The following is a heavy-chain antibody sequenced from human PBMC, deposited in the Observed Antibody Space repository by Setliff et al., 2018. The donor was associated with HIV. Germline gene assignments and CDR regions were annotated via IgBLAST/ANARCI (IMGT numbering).Heavy chain of an antibody. Sequence: PSETLSLTCAVQGGSFTNYHWTWIRQPPGKGLEWIGEINHSGSRNYNPSLKSRVTISVDTSKNQSSLKLSSVTAADTAVYYCARVREGSSSWHFDYWGQGTLVTVSS. CDR3: ARVREGSSSWHFDY. D-gene: IGHD6-13*01. CDR2: INHSGSR. J-gene: IGHJ4*02. CDR1: GGSFTNYH. V-gene: IGHV4-34*01.